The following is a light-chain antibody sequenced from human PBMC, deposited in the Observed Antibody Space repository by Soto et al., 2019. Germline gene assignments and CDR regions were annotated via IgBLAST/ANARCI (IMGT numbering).Light chain of an antibody. V-gene: IGKV3-15*01. CDR3: QQYKDWPPIT. CDR2: GAS. J-gene: IGKJ3*01. Sequence: ETVMTQSPATLSVSPGERATLSCRASQNVSTRLAWYQQRPGQGPRLLVYGASTRATGIPPGFSGSGSGTEFTLTISSLQSEDFAVYYCQQYKDWPPITFGPGTRVDIK. CDR1: QNVSTR.